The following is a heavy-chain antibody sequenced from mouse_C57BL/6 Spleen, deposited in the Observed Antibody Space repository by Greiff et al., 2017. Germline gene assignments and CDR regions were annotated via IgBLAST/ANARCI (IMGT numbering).Heavy chain of an antibody. Sequence: QVQLKESGPELVKPGASVKLSCKASGYTFTSYDINWVKQRPGQGLEWIGWIYPRDGSTKYNEKFKGKATLTVDTSSSTAYMELHSLTSEDAAVYFCARGATEAMDYWGQGTSVTVSS. D-gene: IGHD3-1*01. CDR2: IYPRDGST. V-gene: IGHV1-85*01. CDR3: ARGATEAMDY. CDR1: GYTFTSYD. J-gene: IGHJ4*01.